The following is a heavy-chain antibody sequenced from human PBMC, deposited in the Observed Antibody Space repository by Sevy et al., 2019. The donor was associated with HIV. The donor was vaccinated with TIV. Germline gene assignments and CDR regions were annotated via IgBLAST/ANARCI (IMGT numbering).Heavy chain of an antibody. CDR1: GYSFTSYW. Sequence: GESLKISCKGSGYSFTSYWIGWVRQMPGKGLEWMGIIYPGDSDTRYSPSFQGQVTISVDKSISTAYLQWSSLKASDTAMYYCARQHFRDTAMVSYYYYGMDVWGQGTTVTVSS. CDR2: IYPGDSDT. CDR3: ARQHFRDTAMVSYYYYGMDV. V-gene: IGHV5-51*01. D-gene: IGHD5-18*01. J-gene: IGHJ6*02.